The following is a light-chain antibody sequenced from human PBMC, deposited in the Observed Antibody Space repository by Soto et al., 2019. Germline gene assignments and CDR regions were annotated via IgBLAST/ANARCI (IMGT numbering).Light chain of an antibody. CDR2: EVS. CDR3: SSYTSSSTRV. CDR1: CSDVGNCNY. Sequence: QSALTQPPSASGSPGQSVTISCIGICSDVGNCNYVSWYQQHPGKAPKLMIYEVSNRPSGVSNRFSGSKSGNTASLTISGLQAEDEADYYCSSYTSSSTRVFGTGTKVTVL. J-gene: IGLJ1*01. V-gene: IGLV2-14*01.